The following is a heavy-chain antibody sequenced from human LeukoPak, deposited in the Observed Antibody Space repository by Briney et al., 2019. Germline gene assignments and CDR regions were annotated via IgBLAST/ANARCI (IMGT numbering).Heavy chain of an antibody. CDR3: ARGSIGAPHHFNY. Sequence: ASVKVSCKASGYSFTTFAMNWVRQAPGQGLEWMGWINTNTGNPTYAQGFTGRFVFSLDTSVSTAYLQISSLKAEDTAVYYCARGSIGAPHHFNYWGQGTLVTVSS. V-gene: IGHV7-4-1*02. CDR1: GYSFTTFA. CDR2: INTNTGNP. J-gene: IGHJ4*02. D-gene: IGHD3-10*01.